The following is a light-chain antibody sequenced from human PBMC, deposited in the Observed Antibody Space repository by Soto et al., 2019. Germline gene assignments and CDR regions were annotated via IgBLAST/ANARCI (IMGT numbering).Light chain of an antibody. CDR3: AQSIQVPHT. CDR1: QSLLHRDGKTY. CDR2: EAS. V-gene: IGKV2D-29*01. Sequence: DIVMTQTPLSLSVTPGQPASISCKSSQSLLHRDGKTYLFWYLQKAGKPPQLLIYEASIRFSGVPDRFSGSGSGTDFTLKISRVEAEDVGIYYCAQSIQVPHTFGGGTRVEIK. J-gene: IGKJ4*01.